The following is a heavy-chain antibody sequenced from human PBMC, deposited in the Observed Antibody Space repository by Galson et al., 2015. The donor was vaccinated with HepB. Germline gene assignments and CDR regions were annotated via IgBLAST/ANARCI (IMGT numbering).Heavy chain of an antibody. D-gene: IGHD3-3*01. V-gene: IGHV1-18*01. CDR1: GYTFSSYG. CDR2: ISAYNGNT. CDR3: ARDGGSLPSHRLSYDFWSGYYGGY. J-gene: IGHJ4*02. Sequence: QSGAEVKKPGESLKISCKASGYTFSSYGISWVRQAPGQGLEWMGWISAYNGNTNYAQNFQGRVTMTTDTSTSTAYMEVRNLRSDDTAIYYCARDGGSLPSHRLSYDFWSGYYGGYWGQGTLVTVSS.